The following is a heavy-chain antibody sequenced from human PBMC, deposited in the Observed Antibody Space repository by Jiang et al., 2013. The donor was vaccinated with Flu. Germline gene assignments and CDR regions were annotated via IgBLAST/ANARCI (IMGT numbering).Heavy chain of an antibody. Sequence: VKPSQTLSLTCTVSGGSISSGGYYWSWIRQPPGKGLEWIGYIYYSGSTNYNPSLKSRVTISVDTSKNQFSLKLSSVTAADTAVYYCARDGYSSPWPDWFDPWGQGTLVTVSS. D-gene: IGHD6-13*01. J-gene: IGHJ5*02. V-gene: IGHV4-61*08. CDR2: IYYSGST. CDR3: ARDGYSSPWPDWFDP. CDR1: GGSISSGGYY.